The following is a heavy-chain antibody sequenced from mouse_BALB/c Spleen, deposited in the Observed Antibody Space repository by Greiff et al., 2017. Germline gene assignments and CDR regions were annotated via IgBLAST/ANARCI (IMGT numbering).Heavy chain of an antibody. V-gene: IGHV7-3*02. D-gene: IGHD2-10*02. CDR2: IRNKANGYTT. Sequence: EVQVVESGGGLVQPGGSLRLSCATSGFTFTDYYMSWVRQPPGKALEWLGFIRNKANGYTTEYSASVKGRFTISRDNSQSILYLQMNTLRAEDSATYYCARDKGGYGNDAMDYWGQGTSVTVSS. CDR3: ARDKGGYGNDAMDY. CDR1: GFTFTDYY. J-gene: IGHJ4*01.